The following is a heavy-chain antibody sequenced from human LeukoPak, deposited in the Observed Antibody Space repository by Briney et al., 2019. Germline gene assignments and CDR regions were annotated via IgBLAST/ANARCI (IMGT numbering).Heavy chain of an antibody. D-gene: IGHD3-3*01. Sequence: GGSLRLSCAASGFTLSSYGWSWVRQAPGKGPEWVSAIGGSGGSTYYADSVKGRFTISRDNSKNTLYLQMNSLRAEDTAVYYCARRPIGFYYFDYWGQGTLVTVSS. CDR1: GFTLSSYG. V-gene: IGHV3-23*01. J-gene: IGHJ4*02. CDR2: IGGSGGST. CDR3: ARRPIGFYYFDY.